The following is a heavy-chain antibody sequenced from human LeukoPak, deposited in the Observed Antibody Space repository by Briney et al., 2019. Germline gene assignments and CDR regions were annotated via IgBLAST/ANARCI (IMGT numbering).Heavy chain of an antibody. CDR1: GFTFTDAW. J-gene: IGHJ4*02. CDR3: TTDPFDY. Sequence: PGGSLRLSCVASGFTFTDAWMSWVRQAPGKGLEWVGRIKSETNGGTTDYAAPVKDRFTISRDDSTNTLYLQMNSLKTEDTAVYYCTTDPFDYWGQGTLVTVSS. CDR2: IKSETNGGTT. V-gene: IGHV3-15*01.